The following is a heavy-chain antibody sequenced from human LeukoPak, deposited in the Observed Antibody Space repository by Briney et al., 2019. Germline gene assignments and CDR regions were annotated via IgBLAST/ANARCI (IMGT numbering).Heavy chain of an antibody. CDR2: IIPILGIA. CDR3: ARECPSGSGYYSPFDY. Sequence: SVKVSCKASGGTFSSYAISWVRQAPGQGLEWMGRIIPILGIANYAQEFQGRVTITADKSTSTAYMELSSLRSEDTAVYYCARECPSGSGYYSPFDYWGQGTPVTVSS. CDR1: GGTFSSYA. V-gene: IGHV1-69*04. D-gene: IGHD3-22*01. J-gene: IGHJ4*02.